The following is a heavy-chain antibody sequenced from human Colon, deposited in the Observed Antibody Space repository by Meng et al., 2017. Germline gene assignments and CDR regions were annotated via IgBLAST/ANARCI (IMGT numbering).Heavy chain of an antibody. CDR2: IHPSGSS. V-gene: IGHV4-34*01. CDR1: GGSFSNYY. Sequence: QGRPAQGGAGRLKPSGTLSLTCPVYGGSFSNYYLAWIRQPPGKGLEWIGEIHPSGSSYYSPSLQSRVTITLDTSKNQFSLTLSSLTAADTAVYYCARGVDWAKSGNFWGQGTLVTVSS. D-gene: IGHD3-9*01. J-gene: IGHJ4*02. CDR3: ARGVDWAKSGNF.